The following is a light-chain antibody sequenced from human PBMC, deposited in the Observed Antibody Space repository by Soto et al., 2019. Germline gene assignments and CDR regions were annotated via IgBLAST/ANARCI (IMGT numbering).Light chain of an antibody. CDR2: TAS. CDR3: QQYAASPLP. Sequence: ENVLTQSPGTLSLSPGERATLSCRASQSVGRNYIAWFQQKPGQAPRLLMHTASVRATGIPDRFSGSGSGTDFTLTIRRLEPEDFAVFYCQQYAASPLPFGGGTKVEI. V-gene: IGKV3-20*01. J-gene: IGKJ4*01. CDR1: QSVGRNY.